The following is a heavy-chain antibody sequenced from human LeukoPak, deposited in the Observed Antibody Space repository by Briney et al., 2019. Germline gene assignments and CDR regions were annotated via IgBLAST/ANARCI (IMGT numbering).Heavy chain of an antibody. CDR3: TTDFGASGSSYYYYYMDV. CDR2: ISSSSSYI. V-gene: IGHV3-21*03. CDR1: GFTFSSYS. D-gene: IGHD1-26*01. Sequence: PGGSLRLSCAASGFTFSSYSMNWVRQAPGKGLEWVSSISSSSSYIYYADSVKGRFTISRDNAKNSLYLQMNSLKTEDTAVYYCTTDFGASGSSYYYYYMDVWGKGTTVTVSS. J-gene: IGHJ6*03.